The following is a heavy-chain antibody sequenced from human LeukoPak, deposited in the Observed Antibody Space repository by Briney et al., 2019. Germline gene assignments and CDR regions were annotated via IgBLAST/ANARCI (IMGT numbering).Heavy chain of an antibody. CDR1: GGSFSGHH. Sequence: SETLSLTCAVYGGSFSGHHWNWIRQTPGKGLEWIGEINHSGKTNYNPSLKSRVTISINTSKNQFSLNLTSVTAADTALYYCARGAFYDNSGYMTYYFYYYMDVWGKGTTVTVSS. CDR2: INHSGKT. V-gene: IGHV4-34*01. D-gene: IGHD3-22*01. CDR3: ARGAFYDNSGYMTYYFYYYMDV. J-gene: IGHJ6*03.